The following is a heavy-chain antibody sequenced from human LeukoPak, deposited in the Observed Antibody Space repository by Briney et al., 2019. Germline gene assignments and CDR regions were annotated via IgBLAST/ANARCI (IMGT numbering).Heavy chain of an antibody. CDR3: ARVGAADTMDV. V-gene: IGHV3-21*01. D-gene: IGHD6-13*01. J-gene: IGHJ6*03. CDR2: ISSSSSYI. Sequence: GGSLRLSCAASGFTFSSYWMNWVRQAPGKGLEWVSSISSSSSYIYYADSVKGRFTISRDNAKNSLYLQMNSLRAEDMAVYYCARVGAADTMDVWGKGTTVTVSS. CDR1: GFTFSSYW.